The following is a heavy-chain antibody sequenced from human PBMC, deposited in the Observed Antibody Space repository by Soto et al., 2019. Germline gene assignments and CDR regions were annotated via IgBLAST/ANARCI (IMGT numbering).Heavy chain of an antibody. CDR3: AKAPDIVVVVAATGGWFDP. V-gene: IGHV3-30*18. J-gene: IGHJ5*02. CDR1: GFTFSSYG. CDR2: ISYDGSNK. Sequence: QVQLVESGGGVVQPGRSLRLSCAASGFTFSSYGMHWVRQAPGKGLEWVAVISYDGSNKYYADSVKGRFTISRDNSKNTLYLQMNSLRAEDTAVYYCAKAPDIVVVVAATGGWFDPWGQGTLVPVSS. D-gene: IGHD2-15*01.